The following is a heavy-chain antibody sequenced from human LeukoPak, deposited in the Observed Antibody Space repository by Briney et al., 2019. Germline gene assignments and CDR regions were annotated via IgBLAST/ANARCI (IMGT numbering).Heavy chain of an antibody. Sequence: PGRSLRLSCAASGFTFSSYVMHWVRQAPGKGLEWVAVISYDGGNKYYAGSVKGRFTISRDNSKNTLYLQMYSLRAEDTAVYYCARAIIESSGWDGAFDIWGQGTMVTVSS. CDR1: GFTFSSYV. CDR2: ISYDGGNK. CDR3: ARAIIESSGWDGAFDI. J-gene: IGHJ3*02. D-gene: IGHD3-22*01. V-gene: IGHV3-30-3*01.